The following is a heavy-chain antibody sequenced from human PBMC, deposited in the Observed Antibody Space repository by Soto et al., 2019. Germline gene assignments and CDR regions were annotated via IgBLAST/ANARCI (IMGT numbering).Heavy chain of an antibody. CDR3: ARGLYDFWSGYYFTNY. Sequence: GGSLRLSCAGSGFTFSNYGLHWVRQAPGKGLEWVSFTSFDGSHKYYADSVKGRFTISRDNSNNMLYLQMDSLRAEDTAVYYCARGLYDFWSGYYFTNYWGQGTLVTVSS. D-gene: IGHD3-3*01. CDR1: GFTFSNYG. V-gene: IGHV3-30*03. CDR2: TSFDGSHK. J-gene: IGHJ4*02.